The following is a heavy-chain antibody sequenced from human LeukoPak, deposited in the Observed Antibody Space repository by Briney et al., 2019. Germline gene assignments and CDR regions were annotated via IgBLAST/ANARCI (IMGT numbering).Heavy chain of an antibody. D-gene: IGHD7-27*01. V-gene: IGHV4-34*01. Sequence: PSETLSLTCAVYGGSFSGYYWSWIRQPPGKGLEWIGEINHSGSTNYNPSLKSRVTISVDTSKNQFSLKLSSVTAADTAVYYCARVARYVNWDPAGWFDPWGQGTLVTVSS. J-gene: IGHJ5*02. CDR3: ARVARYVNWDPAGWFDP. CDR1: GGSFSGYY. CDR2: INHSGST.